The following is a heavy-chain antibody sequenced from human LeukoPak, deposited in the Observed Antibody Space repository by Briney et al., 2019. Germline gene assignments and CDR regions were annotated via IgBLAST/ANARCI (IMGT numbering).Heavy chain of an antibody. V-gene: IGHV3-30*03. CDR1: GFTFSSYG. CDR2: LSFDGSNE. J-gene: IGHJ6*02. Sequence: GGSLRLSCAASGFTFSSYGMHWVRQSPGRGLEWVSFLSFDGSNEFYADSLKGRFTISRDNSKDTLYLQMDSLRAEDAALYYCAREEHDYVWGSYRYYYYYGIDVWGQGTTVTVSS. D-gene: IGHD3-16*02. CDR3: AREEHDYVWGSYRYYYYYGIDV.